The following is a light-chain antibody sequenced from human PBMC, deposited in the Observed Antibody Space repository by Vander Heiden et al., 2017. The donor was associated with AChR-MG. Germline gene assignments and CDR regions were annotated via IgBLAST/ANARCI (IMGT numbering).Light chain of an antibody. Sequence: DIVMTQSPDSLAVSLGERATINCKSSQSVLYSSNNKNYLAWYQQKPGQPPKLLIYWASTRESGVPDRFSGSGSGTDFTLTISSLQAEDVAVYYCQQYDNTRQTFGQGTKVEIK. CDR1: QSVLYSSNNKNY. CDR2: WAS. V-gene: IGKV4-1*01. CDR3: QQYDNTRQT. J-gene: IGKJ1*01.